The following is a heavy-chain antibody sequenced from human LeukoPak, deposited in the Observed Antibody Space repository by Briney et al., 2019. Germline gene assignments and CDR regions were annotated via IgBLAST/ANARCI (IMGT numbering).Heavy chain of an antibody. V-gene: IGHV4-39*07. D-gene: IGHD3-22*01. CDR2: IYSNGGT. CDR1: VDSIRSSRYY. J-gene: IGHJ4*02. CDR3: AKVSDRDSSGYYWGFEY. Sequence: PSETLSLTCTVSVDSIRSSRYYWGWVRQPPGEGLECIVSIYSNGGTYYNPSLKSRVTKSVDTSRNQFSLKLTSVTAADTAVYYCAKVSDRDSSGYYWGFEYWGQGTLVTVSS.